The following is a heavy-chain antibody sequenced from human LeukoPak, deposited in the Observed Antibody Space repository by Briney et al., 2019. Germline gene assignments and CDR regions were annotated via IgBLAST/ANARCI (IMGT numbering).Heavy chain of an antibody. CDR1: GFTFSSYS. CDR3: ARAPDYFYYYMDV. V-gene: IGHV3-21*01. J-gene: IGHJ6*03. Sequence: PGESLRLSCAASGFTFSSYSMNWVRQAPGKGLEWVSSISSSSSYIYYADSVKGRFTISRDNAKNSLYLQMNSLRAEDTAVYYCARAPDYFYYYMDVWGKGTTVTVSS. CDR2: ISSSSSYI.